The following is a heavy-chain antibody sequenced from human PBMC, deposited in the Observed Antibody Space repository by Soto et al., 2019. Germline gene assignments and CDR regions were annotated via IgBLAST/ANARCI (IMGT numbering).Heavy chain of an antibody. CDR1: GYTFTSYA. D-gene: IGHD2-15*01. CDR2: INAGNGNT. J-gene: IGHJ6*02. Sequence: ASVKVSCKASGYTFTSYAMHWVRQAPGQRLEWMGWINAGNGNTKYSQKLQGRVNMTRDTSTSTAYMELRSLRSDDTAVYYCARYCSGGSCYGGYYYYGMDVWGQGTTVTV. CDR3: ARYCSGGSCYGGYYYYGMDV. V-gene: IGHV1-3*01.